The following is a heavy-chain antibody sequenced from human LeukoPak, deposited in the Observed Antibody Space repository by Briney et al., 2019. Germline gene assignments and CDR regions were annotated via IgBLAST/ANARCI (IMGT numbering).Heavy chain of an antibody. D-gene: IGHD5-24*01. CDR2: IYPGDSDT. CDR1: GYSFTSYW. J-gene: IGHJ4*02. Sequence: GESLKISCKGSGYSFTSYWIGWVRQMPGKGLEWMGIIYPGDSDTRYSPSFQGQVTISADKSISTAYLQWSSLKASDTAMYYCARRGSRDGYIPGTLDYWGQGTLVTVSS. V-gene: IGHV5-51*01. CDR3: ARRGSRDGYIPGTLDY.